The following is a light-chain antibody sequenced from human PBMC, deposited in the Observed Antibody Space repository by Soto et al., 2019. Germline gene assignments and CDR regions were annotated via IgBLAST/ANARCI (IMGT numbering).Light chain of an antibody. J-gene: IGKJ4*01. CDR2: WAS. CDR1: KSILSSSNNKNY. Sequence: DIVMTQSPDSLAVSLGERATINCKSSKSILSSSNNKNYLGWYQKKPGQPPKLLIYWASTRESGVPDRLSGSGSGTDFTLTISSLQAEDVAVYYCQQYYGTPITFGGGTKVEIK. CDR3: QQYYGTPIT. V-gene: IGKV4-1*01.